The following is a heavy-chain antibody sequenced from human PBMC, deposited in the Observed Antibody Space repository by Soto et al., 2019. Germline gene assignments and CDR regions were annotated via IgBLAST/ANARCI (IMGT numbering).Heavy chain of an antibody. CDR2: ISGSGGST. CDR3: AKAATRYRYGSPLDY. V-gene: IGHV3-23*01. J-gene: IGHJ4*02. D-gene: IGHD5-18*01. Sequence: EVQLLESGGGLVQPGGSLRLSCAASGVTFSSYAMSWVRQAPGKGLEWVSAISGSGGSTYYADSMKGRFTISRDNSKNTLYLQMNSLRAEDTAVYYCAKAATRYRYGSPLDYWGQGTLVTVSS. CDR1: GVTFSSYA.